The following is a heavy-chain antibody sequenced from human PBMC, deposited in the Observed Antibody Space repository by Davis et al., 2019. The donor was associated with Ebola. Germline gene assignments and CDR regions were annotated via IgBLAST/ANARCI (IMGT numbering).Heavy chain of an antibody. D-gene: IGHD3-10*01. J-gene: IGHJ6*02. CDR1: GGSISSSSYY. V-gene: IGHV4-39*07. Sequence: MPSETLSLTCTVSGGSISSSSYYWGWIRQPPGEGLQWIGSIYYRGSTYYNPSLKSRVTISVDTSKNQFSLKLSSVTAADTAVYYCARGSAYYYGSGSYRGYGMDVWGQGTTVTVSS. CDR2: IYYRGST. CDR3: ARGSAYYYGSGSYRGYGMDV.